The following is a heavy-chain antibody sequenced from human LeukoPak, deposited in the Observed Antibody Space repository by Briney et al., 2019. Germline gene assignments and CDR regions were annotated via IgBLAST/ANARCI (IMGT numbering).Heavy chain of an antibody. CDR3: ARGRTHRRLWLGESTGGPFDY. J-gene: IGHJ4*02. CDR1: GYTFTSYY. Sequence: ASVKVSCKASGYTFTSYYMHWVRQAPGQGLEWMGGFDPEDDETMYAQKFQGRVTMTIDTSTSTLYMELRSLRSDDTAVYYCARGRTHRRLWLGESTGGPFDYWGQGTLVTVSS. D-gene: IGHD3-10*01. V-gene: IGHV1-46*01. CDR2: FDPEDDET.